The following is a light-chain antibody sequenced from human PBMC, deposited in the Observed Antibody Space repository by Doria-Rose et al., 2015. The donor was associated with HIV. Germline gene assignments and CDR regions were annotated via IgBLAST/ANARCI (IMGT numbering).Light chain of an antibody. V-gene: IGKV1-39*01. CDR3: QQSCCTPST. CDR2: AAS. CDR1: QSISSY. J-gene: IGKJ2*02. Sequence: TCRARQSISSYLTWSPQKPGKAPKLLIYAASSLQSGVPSRFSGSGSETDFTLTISSLQPEDFAAYYCQQSCCTPSTFCQGTNLEIK.